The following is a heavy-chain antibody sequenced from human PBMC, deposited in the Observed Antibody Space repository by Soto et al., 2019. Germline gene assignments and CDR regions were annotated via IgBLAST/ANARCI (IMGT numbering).Heavy chain of an antibody. CDR1: GFTFSEYD. V-gene: IGHV3-33*08. Sequence: QVQLVESGGGVGQPGMSLRLSCADSGFTFSEYDMHWVRQAPGKGLEWVALISYLGTKTDYADSVKGRFTISRDNFKKSVSLQMESLRAEDSAVYFCARTDTGGTYFEFWGRGTLVTVSS. CDR3: ARTDTGGTYFEF. J-gene: IGHJ4*02. CDR2: ISYLGTKT. D-gene: IGHD3-16*01.